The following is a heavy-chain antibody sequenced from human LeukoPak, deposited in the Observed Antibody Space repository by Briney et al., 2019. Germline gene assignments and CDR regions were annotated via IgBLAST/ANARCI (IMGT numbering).Heavy chain of an antibody. CDR3: ARGAVGATTPFDY. J-gene: IGHJ4*02. V-gene: IGHV3-53*01. D-gene: IGHD1-26*01. CDR1: GFIVSSNY. CDR2: IYSGGST. Sequence: GGSLRLSCAASGFIVSSNYMSWVRQAPGKGLEWVSIIYSGGSTYYADSVKGRFTISRDNSKNTLYLQMNSLRAEDTAVYYCARGAVGATTPFDYWGQGTQVTVSS.